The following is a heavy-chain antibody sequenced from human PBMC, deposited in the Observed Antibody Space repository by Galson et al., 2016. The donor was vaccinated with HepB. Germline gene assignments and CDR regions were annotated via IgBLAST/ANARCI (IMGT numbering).Heavy chain of an antibody. V-gene: IGHV1-2*02. CDR3: ARDGSSVWYDLDI. CDR1: GYTFTGYY. J-gene: IGHJ3*02. D-gene: IGHD6-13*01. Sequence: SVKVSCKASGYTFTGYYMHWVRQTPGQGLEWMGWINPNGGGTKYTQKFQGRVTMTRDTSISTVYMRLSNLRSDDTAVYYCARDGSSVWYDLDIWGPRDNGHRLF. CDR2: INPNGGGT.